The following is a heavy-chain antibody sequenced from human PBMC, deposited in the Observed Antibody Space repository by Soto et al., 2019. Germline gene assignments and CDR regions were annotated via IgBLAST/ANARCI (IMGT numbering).Heavy chain of an antibody. CDR1: GGSISSDTYS. Sequence: QLQLQESGSGLVKPSQTPSLTCAVSGGSISSDTYSWSWIRQPPGKGLEWVGYIHHSGNTYFNPSLKSRVTISVDRSKNQLSLKLTSVTAADTAVYYCARTMLLGWFDPWGQGTLVTVSS. CDR2: IHHSGNT. CDR3: ARTMLLGWFDP. D-gene: IGHD2-15*01. V-gene: IGHV4-30-2*01. J-gene: IGHJ5*02.